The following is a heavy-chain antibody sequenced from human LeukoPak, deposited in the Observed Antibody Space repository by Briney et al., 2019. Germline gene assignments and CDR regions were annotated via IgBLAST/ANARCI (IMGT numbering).Heavy chain of an antibody. CDR3: ARYLAAAGTNWFDP. V-gene: IGHV4-39*07. CDR1: GGSISSSSYY. D-gene: IGHD6-13*01. J-gene: IGHJ5*02. CDR2: IYYSGST. Sequence: SETLSLTCTVSGGSISSSSYYWGWIRQPPGKGLEWIGSIYYSGSTYYNPSLKSRVTISVDTSKNQFSLKLSSVTAADTAVYYCARYLAAAGTNWFDPWGQGTLVTVSS.